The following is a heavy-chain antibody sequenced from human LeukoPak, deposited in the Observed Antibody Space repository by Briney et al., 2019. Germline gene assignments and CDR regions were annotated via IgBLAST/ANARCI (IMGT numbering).Heavy chain of an antibody. J-gene: IGHJ6*03. CDR3: ARPSQRRNYPYGVSGYMDV. Sequence: PSETLSLTCAVYGGSFSGYYWSWLRQPPGKGLEWIGEINHSGSTNYNPPLKRRVTISVATSKNQFSLKLSSVTAADTAVYYCARPSQRRNYPYGVSGYMDVWGKGTTVTVSS. V-gene: IGHV4-34*01. D-gene: IGHD1-7*01. CDR2: INHSGST. CDR1: GGSFSGYY.